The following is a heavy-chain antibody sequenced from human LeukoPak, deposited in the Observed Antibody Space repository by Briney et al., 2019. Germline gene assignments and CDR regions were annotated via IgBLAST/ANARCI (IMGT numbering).Heavy chain of an antibody. V-gene: IGHV3-23*01. Sequence: PGGSLRLSCAASGFTFSSYAMSWVRQAPGKGLEWVSAISGSGAGTYYADSVKGRFTISRDNSKNTLYLQMDSLRAEDTAVYYCAKSARGVDAFDIWGQGTMVTVSS. CDR1: GFTFSSYA. J-gene: IGHJ3*02. CDR2: ISGSGAGT. CDR3: AKSARGVDAFDI. D-gene: IGHD3-16*01.